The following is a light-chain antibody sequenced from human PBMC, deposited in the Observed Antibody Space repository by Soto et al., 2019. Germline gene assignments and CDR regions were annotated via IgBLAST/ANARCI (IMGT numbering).Light chain of an antibody. Sequence: AIQLTQSPSSLSASVGDTVTITCRASQGVQNRLTWYQQKPGKPPKLLISNVSNLENGVPSRFSGSGSGTDFTLTINSLQPGDFATYYCRKFNSSPITFGQGTRL. V-gene: IGKV1-13*02. CDR2: NVS. CDR3: RKFNSSPIT. CDR1: QGVQNR. J-gene: IGKJ5*01.